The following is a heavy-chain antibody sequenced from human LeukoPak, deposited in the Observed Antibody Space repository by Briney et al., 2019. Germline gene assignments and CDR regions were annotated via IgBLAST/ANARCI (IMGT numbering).Heavy chain of an antibody. Sequence: SETLSLTCTVSGGSISSYYWSWIRQPPGKGLEWIGEINHSGSTNYNPSLKSRVTISVDTSKNQFSLRLSSVTAADTAVYYCARGGLSYYYGSSSFDYWGQGTLVTVSS. CDR3: ARGGLSYYYGSSSFDY. V-gene: IGHV4-34*01. CDR2: INHSGST. D-gene: IGHD3-10*01. CDR1: GGSISSYY. J-gene: IGHJ4*02.